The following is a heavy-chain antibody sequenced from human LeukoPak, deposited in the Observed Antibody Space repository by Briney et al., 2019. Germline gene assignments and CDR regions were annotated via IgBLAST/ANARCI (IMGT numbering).Heavy chain of an antibody. V-gene: IGHV3-9*01. J-gene: IGHJ6*02. CDR1: GFTFGDYA. CDR2: ISWNSGSI. Sequence: PGRSLRLSCAASGFTFGDYAMHWVRQAPGKGLEWVSGISWNSGSIGYADSVKGRFTISRDNAKNSLYLQMNSLRAEDTALYYCAKDLAAPAPTSYGLDVWGQGTTVTVSS. CDR3: AKDLAAPAPTSYGLDV. D-gene: IGHD6-13*01.